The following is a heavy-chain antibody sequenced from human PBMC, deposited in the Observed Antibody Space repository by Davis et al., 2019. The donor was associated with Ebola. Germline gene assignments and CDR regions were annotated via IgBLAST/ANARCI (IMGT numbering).Heavy chain of an antibody. Sequence: GGSLRLSCAASGFTFSSYSMNWVRQAPGKGLEWVSYISSSSSTIYYADSVKGRFTISRDNAKNSLYLQMNSLRAEDTAVYYCAKDRAVLDGWYFDLWGRGSLVTVSS. V-gene: IGHV3-48*01. CDR2: ISSSSSTI. CDR1: GFTFSSYS. D-gene: IGHD6-19*01. J-gene: IGHJ2*01. CDR3: AKDRAVLDGWYFDL.